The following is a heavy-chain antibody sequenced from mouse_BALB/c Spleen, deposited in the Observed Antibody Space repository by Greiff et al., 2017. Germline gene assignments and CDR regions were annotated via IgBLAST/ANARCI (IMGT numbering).Heavy chain of an antibody. V-gene: IGHV5-6*01. Sequence: EVQVVESGGDLVKPGGSLKLSCAASGFTFSSYGMSWVRQTPDKRLEWVATISSGGSYTYYPDSVKGRFTISRDNAKNTLYLQMSSLKSEDTAMYYCARNRVMDYWGQGTSVTVSS. CDR3: ARNRVMDY. J-gene: IGHJ4*01. CDR2: ISSGGSYT. CDR1: GFTFSSYG. D-gene: IGHD2-14*01.